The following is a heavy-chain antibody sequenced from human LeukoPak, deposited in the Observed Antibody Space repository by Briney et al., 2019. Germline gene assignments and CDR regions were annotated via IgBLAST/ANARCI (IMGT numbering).Heavy chain of an antibody. CDR1: GCSFSSNN. D-gene: IGHD3-22*01. J-gene: IGHJ4*02. Sequence: PGGTLRLSCAVSGCSFSSNNLSCVGRPPPRKLVEVLALSGRGGSTNYTESVKSRFTISIDNSKNMPYLQMNSLRAEDTAVYYCAKDSRGYYSSGYYPPYPDYWGQGTLVTVSS. CDR3: AKDSRGYYSSGYYPPYPDY. CDR2: LSGRGGST. V-gene: IGHV3-23*01.